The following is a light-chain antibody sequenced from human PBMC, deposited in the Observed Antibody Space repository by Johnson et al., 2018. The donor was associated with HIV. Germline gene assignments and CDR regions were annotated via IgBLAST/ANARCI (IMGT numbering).Light chain of an antibody. Sequence: QSVLTQPPSVSAAPGQKVTISCSGSSSNIGNNYISLYQQFPGTAPKLLIYENNKRPSGIPDRFSGSKSGTSATLDITGLQTGDEADYYCGTWDNSLSAGGVFGTGTKVTVL. CDR2: ENN. V-gene: IGLV1-51*02. CDR3: GTWDNSLSAGGV. CDR1: SSNIGNNY. J-gene: IGLJ1*01.